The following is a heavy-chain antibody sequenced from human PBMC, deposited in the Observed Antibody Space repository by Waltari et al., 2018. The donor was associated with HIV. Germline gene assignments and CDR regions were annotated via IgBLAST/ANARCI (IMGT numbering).Heavy chain of an antibody. J-gene: IGHJ4*02. Sequence: EVQLVESGGGLVQPGGSLRLSCAASGFTFSSYWMSWVRQAPGKGLEWVANIKQDGSEKYYVDSVKGRFTISRDNAKNSLYLQMNSLRAEDTAVYYCARDHPWAYDFWSGYSFDYWGQGTLVTVSS. CDR1: GFTFSSYW. V-gene: IGHV3-7*01. CDR3: ARDHPWAYDFWSGYSFDY. CDR2: IKQDGSEK. D-gene: IGHD3-3*01.